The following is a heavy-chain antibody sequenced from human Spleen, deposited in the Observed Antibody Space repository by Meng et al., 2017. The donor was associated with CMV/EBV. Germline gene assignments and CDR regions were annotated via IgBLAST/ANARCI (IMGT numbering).Heavy chain of an antibody. J-gene: IGHJ3*02. Sequence: GESLKISCAASGFTFSSYSMNWVRQAPGKGLEWVSYISSSSTIYYADSVKGRFTISRDNAKNSLYLQMNSLRAEDTAVYYCARGLAVTGFYIWGQGTMVTVSS. CDR3: ARGLAVTGFYI. CDR1: GFTFSSYS. D-gene: IGHD6-19*01. CDR2: ISSSSTI. V-gene: IGHV3-48*04.